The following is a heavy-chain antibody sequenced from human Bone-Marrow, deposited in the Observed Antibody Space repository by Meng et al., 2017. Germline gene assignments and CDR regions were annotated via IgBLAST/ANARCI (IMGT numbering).Heavy chain of an antibody. V-gene: IGHV4-39*01. CDR2: IFYSGST. CDR1: GGSISGSSSYY. CDR3: ARHFESPSFET. J-gene: IGHJ5*02. D-gene: IGHD3-9*01. Sequence: QLQLQEAGSGLVKPSETLSLTCTVSGGSISGSSSYYWSWVRQPSGKGLEWVGSIFYSGSTYYNRSLKGRVTISADTSKNQFSLKLSSVTAADTAVFYCARHFESPSFETWGQGILVTVSS.